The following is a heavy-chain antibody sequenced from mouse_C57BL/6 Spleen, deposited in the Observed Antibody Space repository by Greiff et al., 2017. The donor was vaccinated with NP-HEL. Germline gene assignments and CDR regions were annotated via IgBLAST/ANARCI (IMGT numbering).Heavy chain of an antibody. CDR1: GYTFTSYD. CDR3: ARAGPHYYGSSYYAMDY. Sequence: QVQLQQSGPELVKPGASVKLSCKASGYTFTSYDINWVKQRPGQGLEWIGWIYPRDGSTKYNEKFKGKATLTVDTSSSTAYMELHSLTSEDSAVYFCARAGPHYYGSSYYAMDYWGQGTSVTVSS. V-gene: IGHV1-85*01. J-gene: IGHJ4*01. CDR2: IYPRDGST. D-gene: IGHD1-1*01.